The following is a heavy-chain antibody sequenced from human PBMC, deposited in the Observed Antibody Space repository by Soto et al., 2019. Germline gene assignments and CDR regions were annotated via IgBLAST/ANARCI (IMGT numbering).Heavy chain of an antibody. CDR1: GASINSNDW. J-gene: IGHJ3*02. V-gene: IGHV4-4*01. CDR2: IFHAGST. Sequence: LSLTCAVSGASINSNDWWGWVRQSPGKGPEWIGEIFHAGSTNSNPSLKSRLTMSVDKPKNLFSLRLTSVTAADTAVYFCARRATSTGLKTFDIWGQGAMVTVSS. CDR3: ARRATSTGLKTFDI. D-gene: IGHD3-9*01.